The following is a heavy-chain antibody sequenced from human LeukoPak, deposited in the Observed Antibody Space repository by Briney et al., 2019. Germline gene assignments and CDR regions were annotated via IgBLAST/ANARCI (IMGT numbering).Heavy chain of an antibody. Sequence: SETLSPTCTVSGGSISSYYWSWIRQPAGKGLEWIGRIYSSGSTNYNPSLKSRVTVSVDTSKNQFSLKLSSVTAADTAVYYCARVTSGWLFDIWGQGTLVTVSS. CDR2: IYSSGST. V-gene: IGHV4-4*07. CDR1: GGSISSYY. CDR3: ARVTSGWLFDI. D-gene: IGHD6-19*01. J-gene: IGHJ4*02.